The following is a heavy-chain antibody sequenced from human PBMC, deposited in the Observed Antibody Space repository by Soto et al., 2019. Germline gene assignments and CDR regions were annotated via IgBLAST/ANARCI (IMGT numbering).Heavy chain of an antibody. D-gene: IGHD2-15*01. CDR3: ARQDRVVVEGRWFDP. Sequence: PSATLSITCTVSGGSISSSSYYWGWIRQPPGKGLEFIGNVYYSGGAYYNPSFKSRVTISVDKSKNQFSLNLTSVTAADTAVYYCARQDRVVVEGRWFDPWGQGTLVTVSS. CDR1: GGSISSSSYY. CDR2: VYYSGGA. V-gene: IGHV4-39*01. J-gene: IGHJ5*02.